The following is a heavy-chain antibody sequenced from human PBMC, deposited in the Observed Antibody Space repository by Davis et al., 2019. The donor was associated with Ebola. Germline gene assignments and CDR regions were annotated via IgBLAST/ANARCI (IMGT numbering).Heavy chain of an antibody. V-gene: IGHV1-18*01. CDR1: GYTFTSYG. J-gene: IGHJ4*02. CDR3: ARMMGYCSGGSCYSGSYFNY. D-gene: IGHD2-15*01. Sequence: AASVKVSCKASGYTFTSYGISWARQAPGQGLEWMGWISAYNGNTNYAQKLQGRVTMTTDTSTSTAYMELRSLRSDDTAVYYCARMMGYCSGGSCYSGSYFNYWGQGTLVTVSS. CDR2: ISAYNGNT.